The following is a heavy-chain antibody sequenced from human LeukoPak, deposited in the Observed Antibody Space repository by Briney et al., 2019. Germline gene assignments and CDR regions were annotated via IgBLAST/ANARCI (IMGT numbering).Heavy chain of an antibody. CDR2: IYTSGST. D-gene: IGHD3-22*01. J-gene: IGHJ3*02. V-gene: IGHV4-4*07. CDR1: GGSISSYY. CDR3: AIRSRYYYDSSGYLNDAFDI. Sequence: SETLSLTCTVSGGSISSYYWSWIRQPAGKGLEWIGRIYTSGSTNYNPSLKSRVTMSVDTSKYQFSLKLSSVTAADTAVYYCAIRSRYYYDSSGYLNDAFDIWGQGTMVTVSS.